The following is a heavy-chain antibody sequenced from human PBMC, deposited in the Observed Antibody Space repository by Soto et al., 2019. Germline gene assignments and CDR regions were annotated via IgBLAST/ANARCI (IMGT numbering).Heavy chain of an antibody. CDR1: GFTFASHA. CDR3: ASWVIALGGTGYFRH. J-gene: IGHJ1*01. D-gene: IGHD6-19*01. Sequence: EAQLLESGGDLIQPGGSLTLSCAASGFTFASHAMIWVRQAPGKGLEWVSGISANGGRANYADSVKGRFSLSRDNSKNTMFLQMDSLTAEDTAIYYCASWVIALGGTGYFRHWGQGTLVTVSS. V-gene: IGHV3-23*01. CDR2: ISANGGRA.